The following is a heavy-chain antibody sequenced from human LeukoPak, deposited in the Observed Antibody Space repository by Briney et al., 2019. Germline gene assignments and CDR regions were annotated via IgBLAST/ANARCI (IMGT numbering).Heavy chain of an antibody. J-gene: IGHJ5*02. CDR1: GFTFSRYW. CDR2: INQDGSGE. D-gene: IGHD3-22*01. CDR3: ARKLYYYDTGPAGWFDP. V-gene: IGHV3-7*01. Sequence: GGSLRLSCAASGFTFSRYWMSWVRQGQGKGLEWVATINQDGSGEYYVDSVKGRFTISRDNAKNSLYLQISGLRAEDTAVYHCARKLYYYDTGPAGWFDPWGQGTLVTVS.